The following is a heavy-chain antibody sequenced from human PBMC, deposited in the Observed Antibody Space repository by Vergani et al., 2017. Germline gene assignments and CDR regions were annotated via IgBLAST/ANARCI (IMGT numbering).Heavy chain of an antibody. CDR1: GSSISDYY. V-gene: IGHV4-59*01. CDR3: ARVRGYSTGWYSAFDI. J-gene: IGHJ3*02. Sequence: QVQLQESGPGLVKSSETLSLTCTVSGSSISDYYWNWLRQPPGEGLEWIGYIYKSGSSTYNPSLKGRVTISADTSKNQFSLKLTSVTAADTALYYCARVRGYSTGWYSAFDIWGQGTMVTVSS. D-gene: IGHD6-19*01. CDR2: IYKSGSS.